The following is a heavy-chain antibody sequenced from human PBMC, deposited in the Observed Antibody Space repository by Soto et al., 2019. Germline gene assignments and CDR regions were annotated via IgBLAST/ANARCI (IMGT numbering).Heavy chain of an antibody. CDR1: GFTFSDHY. CDR2: VRNRAMGFTT. Sequence: PGGSLRLSCTASGFTFSDHYMDWVRQAPGKGLEWVGRVRNRAMGFTTDYAASVKGRFTCSRDDSQNLVFLQMNSLKTEVTAVYYCTRVFYFAPGNVKLFDFWGQGSLVTVSS. D-gene: IGHD3-10*01. V-gene: IGHV3-72*01. CDR3: TRVFYFAPGNVKLFDF. J-gene: IGHJ4*02.